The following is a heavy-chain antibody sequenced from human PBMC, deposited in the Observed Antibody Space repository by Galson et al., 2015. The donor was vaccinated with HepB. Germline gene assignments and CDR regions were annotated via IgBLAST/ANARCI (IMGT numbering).Heavy chain of an antibody. J-gene: IGHJ5*02. CDR2: ISYDGSNK. V-gene: IGHV3-30-3*01. Sequence: SLRLSCAASGFTFSSYAMHWVRQAPGKGLEWVAVISYDGSNKYYADSVKGRFTISRDNSKNTLCLQMNSLRAEDTAVYYCARGRRGSSGWYTWFDPWGQGTLVTVSS. D-gene: IGHD6-19*01. CDR1: GFTFSSYA. CDR3: ARGRRGSSGWYTWFDP.